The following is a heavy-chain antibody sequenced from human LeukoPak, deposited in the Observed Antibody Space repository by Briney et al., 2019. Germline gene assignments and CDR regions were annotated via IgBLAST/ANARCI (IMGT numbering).Heavy chain of an antibody. CDR3: AKDRGRWRNLLDAFDI. V-gene: IGHV3-23*01. CDR1: GFTFSSYA. D-gene: IGHD4-23*01. CDR2: ISGSGGST. Sequence: GGSLILSCAASGFTFSSYAMSWVRQAPGKGLEWVSAISGSGGSTYYADSVKGRFTISRDNSKNTLYLQMNSLRAEDTAVYYCAKDRGRWRNLLDAFDIWGQGTMVTVSS. J-gene: IGHJ3*02.